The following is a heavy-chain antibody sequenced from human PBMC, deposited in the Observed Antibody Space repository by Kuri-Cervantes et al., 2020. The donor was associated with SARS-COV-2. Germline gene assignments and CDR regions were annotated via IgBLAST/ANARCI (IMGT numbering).Heavy chain of an antibody. CDR1: GFNFSRTD. D-gene: IGHD2/OR15-2a*01. CDR2: ISYDGSSK. V-gene: IGHV3-30*03. CDR3: ARVYEYVRLAWGMDV. J-gene: IGHJ6*02. Sequence: GGSLRLSCAASGFNFSRTDMHWARQAPGKGLEWVAVISYDGSSKYYADSVKGRFTISRDNPKNTLYLQMNRLTIEDTAVYYCARVYEYVRLAWGMDVWGQGTTVTVFS.